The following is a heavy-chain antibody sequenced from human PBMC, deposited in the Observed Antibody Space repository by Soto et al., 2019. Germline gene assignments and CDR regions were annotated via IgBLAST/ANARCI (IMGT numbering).Heavy chain of an antibody. Sequence: GGSLRLSCAASEFTFSSYGMHWVRQAPGKGLEWVAVISYDGSNKYYADSVKGRFTISRDNSKNTLYLQINSLRAEDTAVYYCAKDSVVVVVAATFGYFDYWGQGTLVTVSS. CDR3: AKDSVVVVVAATFGYFDY. CDR2: ISYDGSNK. V-gene: IGHV3-30*18. J-gene: IGHJ4*02. CDR1: EFTFSSYG. D-gene: IGHD2-15*01.